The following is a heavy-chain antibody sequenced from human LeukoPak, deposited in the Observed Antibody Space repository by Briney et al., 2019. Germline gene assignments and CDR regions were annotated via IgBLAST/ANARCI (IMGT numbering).Heavy chain of an antibody. CDR2: IWYDGSNK. V-gene: IGHV3-33*08. J-gene: IGHJ6*02. CDR1: GFTFSSYS. D-gene: IGHD6-13*01. Sequence: GGSLRLSCAASGFTFSSYSMNWVRQALGKGLEWVAVIWYDGSNKYYADSVKGRFTISRDNSKNTLYLQMNSLRAEDTAVYYCARESSSSWKLHYYYYYGMDVWGQGTTVTVSS. CDR3: ARESSSSWKLHYYYYYGMDV.